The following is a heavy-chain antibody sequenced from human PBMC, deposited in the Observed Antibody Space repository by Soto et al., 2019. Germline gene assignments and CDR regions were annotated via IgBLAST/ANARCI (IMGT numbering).Heavy chain of an antibody. J-gene: IGHJ4*02. Sequence: SETLSLTCTVSGGSISGYYWSWIRQPPGKGLEWIGYMYYRGSTSYNPSLRSRLTISVDTSKNQFSVRLTSVTAADTAVYYCARENGSGYKFFDYWGRGTLVPVSS. CDR1: GGSISGYY. D-gene: IGHD3-22*01. CDR3: ARENGSGYKFFDY. CDR2: MYYRGST. V-gene: IGHV4-59*01.